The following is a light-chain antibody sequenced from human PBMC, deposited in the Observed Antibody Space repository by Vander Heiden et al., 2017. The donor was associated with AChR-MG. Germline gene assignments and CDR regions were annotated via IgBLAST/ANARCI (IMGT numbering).Light chain of an antibody. CDR3: EVWDSTSDPRV. J-gene: IGLJ3*02. Sequence: SYVLTHTPSVSVAPGKTATIACGGDNIGGKSVHWYQHKAGQAPVLVVYEGSDRPSGIPERFSGSNSGNTATLTISRVEAGDEADYYCEVWDSTSDPRVFGGGTKLTVL. CDR1: NIGGKS. V-gene: IGLV3-21*03. CDR2: EGS.